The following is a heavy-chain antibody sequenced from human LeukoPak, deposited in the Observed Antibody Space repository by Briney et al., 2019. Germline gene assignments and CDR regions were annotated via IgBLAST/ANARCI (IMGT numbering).Heavy chain of an antibody. CDR2: MNPNSGNT. CDR1: GYTFTSYD. CDR3: ARASMVRGVPPRWWFDP. D-gene: IGHD3-10*01. Sequence: ASVKVSCKASGYTFTSYDINWVRQATGQGLEWMGWMNPNSGNTGYAQKFQGRVTMTRNTSISTAYMELSSLRPEDTAVYYCARASMVRGVPPRWWFDPWGQGTLVTVSS. J-gene: IGHJ5*02. V-gene: IGHV1-8*01.